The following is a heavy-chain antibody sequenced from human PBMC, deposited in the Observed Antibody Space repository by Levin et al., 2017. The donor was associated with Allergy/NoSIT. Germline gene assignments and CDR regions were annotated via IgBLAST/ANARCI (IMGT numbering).Heavy chain of an antibody. Sequence: PGGSLRLSCQCSGYKFSNYWIAWVRQMPGQGLEWMGIMYPADSHTRYSPSFQGQVTISVDKSISTAYLQWTSLKASDTATYYCARKGGEGGTWEYEAFDVWGQGTMLTVSS. CDR3: ARKGGEGGTWEYEAFDV. V-gene: IGHV5-51*01. CDR2: MYPADSHT. J-gene: IGHJ3*01. D-gene: IGHD1-26*01. CDR1: GYKFSNYW.